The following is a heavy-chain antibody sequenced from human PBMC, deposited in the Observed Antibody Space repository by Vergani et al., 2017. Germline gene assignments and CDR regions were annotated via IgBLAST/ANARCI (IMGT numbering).Heavy chain of an antibody. CDR1: GFTFSSYA. V-gene: IGHV3-30*04. CDR3: ARDQSAMGDYYYYYMDV. D-gene: IGHD5-18*01. J-gene: IGHJ6*03. CDR2: ISYVGSNK. Sequence: QVQLVESGGGVVQPGRSLRLSCAASGFTFSSYAMHWVRQAPGKGLEWVAVISYVGSNKYYADSVKGRFTIARDNSKNTLYLQMNSLRAEDTAVYYWARDQSAMGDYYYYYMDVWGKGTTVTVSS.